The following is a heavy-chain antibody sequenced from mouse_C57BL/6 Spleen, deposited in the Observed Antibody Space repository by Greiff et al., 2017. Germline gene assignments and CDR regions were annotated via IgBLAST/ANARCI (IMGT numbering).Heavy chain of an antibody. V-gene: IGHV1-53*01. CDR1: GYTFTSYC. Sequence: VQLQQPGTELVKPGASVKLSCKASGYTFTSYCMHWVKQRPGQGLEWIGNINPGNGGTNYNEKFKGKATLTVDKSSSTAYMQLSSLTSEDAAVYDRSRGYGYDVWFAYWGQGTLVTVSA. CDR3: SRGYGYDVWFAY. CDR2: INPGNGGT. D-gene: IGHD2-2*01. J-gene: IGHJ3*01.